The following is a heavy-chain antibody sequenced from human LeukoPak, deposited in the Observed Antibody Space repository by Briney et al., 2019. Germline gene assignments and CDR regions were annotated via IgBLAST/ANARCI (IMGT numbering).Heavy chain of an antibody. CDR3: ARGHRYCSGGSCYATLGYYGMDV. D-gene: IGHD2-15*01. Sequence: ASVKVSCKASGYSFPSYGISWVRQAPGQGLEWMGGIIPIFGTANYAQKFQGRVTITADESTSTAYMELSSLRSEDTAVYYCARGHRYCSGGSCYATLGYYGMDVWGQGTTVTVSS. CDR1: GYSFPSYG. V-gene: IGHV1-69*13. J-gene: IGHJ6*02. CDR2: IIPIFGTA.